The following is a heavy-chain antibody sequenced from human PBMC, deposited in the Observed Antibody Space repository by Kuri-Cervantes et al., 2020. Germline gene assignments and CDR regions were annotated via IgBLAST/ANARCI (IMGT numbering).Heavy chain of an antibody. CDR2: IWYDGSNK. CDR1: GFTFSSYG. D-gene: IGHD3-10*01. Sequence: GESLKISCAASGFTFSSYGMHWVRQAPGKGLEWVAVIWYDGSNKYYADSVKGRFTISRDNSKNTLYLQMNSLRAEDTAVYYCARGLYGSGSRAHFDYWGQGTLVTVSS. V-gene: IGHV3-33*08. J-gene: IGHJ4*02. CDR3: ARGLYGSGSRAHFDY.